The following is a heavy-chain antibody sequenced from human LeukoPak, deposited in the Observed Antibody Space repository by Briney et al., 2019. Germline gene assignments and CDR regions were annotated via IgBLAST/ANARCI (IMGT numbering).Heavy chain of an antibody. V-gene: IGHV3-30*18. Sequence: GRSLRLSCAASGFTFSSYGMHWVRQAPGKGLEWVAVISYDGSNKYYADSVKGRFTISRDNSKNTLYLQMNSLRAEDTAVYYCAKGHTAMALDYWGQGTLVTVSS. CDR3: AKGHTAMALDY. J-gene: IGHJ4*02. D-gene: IGHD5-18*01. CDR2: ISYDGSNK. CDR1: GFTFSSYG.